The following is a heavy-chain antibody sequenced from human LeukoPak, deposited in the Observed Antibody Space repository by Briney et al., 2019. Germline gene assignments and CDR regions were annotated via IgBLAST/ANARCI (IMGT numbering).Heavy chain of an antibody. CDR2: IYTSGST. Sequence: SETLSLTCTVSGVSISSYYWSWIRQPAGKGLEGIVRIYTSGSTNYNPSLKSRVTMSVDTSKNQFSLKLSSVTAADTAVYYCARHQLERRHSGFDYWGQGTLVTVSS. CDR1: GVSISSYY. D-gene: IGHD1-1*01. CDR3: ARHQLERRHSGFDY. J-gene: IGHJ4*02. V-gene: IGHV4-4*07.